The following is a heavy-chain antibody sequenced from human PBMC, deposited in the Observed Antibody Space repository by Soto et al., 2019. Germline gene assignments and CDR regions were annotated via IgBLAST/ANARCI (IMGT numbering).Heavy chain of an antibody. CDR3: AIARVADSSLDH. J-gene: IGHJ4*01. D-gene: IGHD3-3*01. CDR1: GFTFSNNA. CDR2: ISHDSSEI. V-gene: IGHV3-30*01. Sequence: LSCVGSGFTFSNNAMHWVRQAPGKGLEWVAFISHDSSEIFYADSVKGRFTISRDNPENTLFLHMNSPRADDTAVYYCAIARVADSSLDHWGQGILVTVSS.